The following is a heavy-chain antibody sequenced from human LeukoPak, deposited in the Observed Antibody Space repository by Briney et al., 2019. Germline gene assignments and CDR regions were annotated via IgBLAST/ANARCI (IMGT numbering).Heavy chain of an antibody. CDR2: INHSGST. CDR3: ARLHPGGQQLYYYYYGMDV. J-gene: IGHJ6*02. D-gene: IGHD1-1*01. CDR1: GGSFSGYY. Sequence: PSETLSLTCAVYGGSFSGYYWSWIRQPPGKGLEWIGEINHSGSTNYNPSLKSRVTISVDTSKNQFSLKLSSVTAADTAVYYCARLHPGGQQLYYYYYGMDVWGQGTTVTVSS. V-gene: IGHV4-34*01.